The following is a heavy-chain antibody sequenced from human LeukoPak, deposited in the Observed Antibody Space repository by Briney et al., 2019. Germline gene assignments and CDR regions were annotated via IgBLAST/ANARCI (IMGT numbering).Heavy chain of an antibody. J-gene: IGHJ4*02. CDR1: GGSISSYY. CDR3: ARIGYCSDASCWGLYYFDC. D-gene: IGHD2-15*01. V-gene: IGHV4-59*08. CDR2: IYYSGST. Sequence: MPSETLSLTCTVSGGSISSYYWSWIRQPPGKGLEWIGYIYYSGSTNYNPSLKSRVTISVGTSKNQFSLKLSSVTAADTAVYYCARIGYCSDASCWGLYYFDCWGQGTLVTVSS.